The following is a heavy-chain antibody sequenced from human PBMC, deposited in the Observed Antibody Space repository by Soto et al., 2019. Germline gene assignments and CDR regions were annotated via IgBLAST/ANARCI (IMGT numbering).Heavy chain of an antibody. D-gene: IGHD3-22*01. CDR2: IYYTGTT. Sequence: QVQLKESGPGLVKPSETLSVTCTVSGSPISDNYWSWFRQAPGQGLEWVGYIYYTGTTTYNPSVKRRVTIALDTSKSQFSLILRSVTAADTAVYYCARLGDYYQACDYWGHGTLVTVSS. V-gene: IGHV4-59*08. CDR1: GSPISDNY. J-gene: IGHJ4*01. CDR3: ARLGDYYQACDY.